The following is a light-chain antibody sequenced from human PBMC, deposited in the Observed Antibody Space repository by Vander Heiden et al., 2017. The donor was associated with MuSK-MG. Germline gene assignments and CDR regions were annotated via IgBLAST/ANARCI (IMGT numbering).Light chain of an antibody. J-gene: IGKJ4*01. Sequence: EIVLTQSPATLSLSPGERATLSCRASQSVSSYLAWYQQKPGQAPRLLIYDASNRATGIPARFSGSGSGTDFTLTISSLEPEDFAVYYCQQRSNWLTFRGGTKVEIK. V-gene: IGKV3-11*01. CDR2: DAS. CDR3: QQRSNWLT. CDR1: QSVSSY.